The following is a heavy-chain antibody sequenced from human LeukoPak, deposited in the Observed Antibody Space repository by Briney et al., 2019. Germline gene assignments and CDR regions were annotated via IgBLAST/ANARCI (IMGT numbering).Heavy chain of an antibody. V-gene: IGHV4-59*12. Sequence: PSETLSLTCTVSGGSISSYYWSWIRQPPGKGLEWIGYIYYSGSTNYNPSLKSRVTISLDTPKNQFSLKLSSVTAADTAMYYCARDKTTIAPDYYYYYYYMDVWGKGTTVTISS. D-gene: IGHD1-26*01. J-gene: IGHJ6*03. CDR1: GGSISSYY. CDR2: IYYSGST. CDR3: ARDKTTIAPDYYYYYYYMDV.